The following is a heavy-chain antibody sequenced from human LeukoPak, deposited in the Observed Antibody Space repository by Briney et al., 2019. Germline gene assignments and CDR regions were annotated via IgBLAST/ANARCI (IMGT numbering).Heavy chain of an antibody. J-gene: IGHJ6*03. CDR2: INHSGST. CDR3: ARQATQDDYSYYYMDV. Sequence: SETLSLTCAVYGGSFSDYYWSWIRQPPGKGLEWIGEINHSGSTNYNPSLKSRVTISVDTSKNQFYLKLSSVTAADTAVYYCARQATQDDYSYYYMDVWGKGTTVTVSS. V-gene: IGHV4-34*01. CDR1: GGSFSDYY.